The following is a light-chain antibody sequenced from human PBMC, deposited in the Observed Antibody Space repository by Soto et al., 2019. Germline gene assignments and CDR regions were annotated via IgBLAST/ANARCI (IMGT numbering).Light chain of an antibody. CDR1: QSVTSDY. J-gene: IGKJ5*01. CDR2: GAS. CDR3: QQYGSSPIT. Sequence: VLTQSPGTLSLSPGERATLSCRASQSVTSDYLAWYQLKPGQAPRLLVYGASSRATGIPDRFSGSGSGTDFTLIISRLEPEDFAVYYCQQYGSSPITFGQGTRLEIK. V-gene: IGKV3-20*01.